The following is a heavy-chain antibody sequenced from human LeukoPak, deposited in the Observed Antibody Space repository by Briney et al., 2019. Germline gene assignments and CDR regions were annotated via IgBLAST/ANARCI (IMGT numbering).Heavy chain of an antibody. J-gene: IGHJ4*02. Sequence: SQTLSLTCTVSGGSISSGGDEWGWIRQPRGKGLEWIAYFYYGANTDYNPSLKSRVTISLDTSKNQLSLRLTSVTPADTAVYYCATVAGPFDYWGQGTLVTVSS. CDR3: ATVAGPFDY. CDR1: GGSISSGGDE. V-gene: IGHV4-61*08. CDR2: FYYGANT.